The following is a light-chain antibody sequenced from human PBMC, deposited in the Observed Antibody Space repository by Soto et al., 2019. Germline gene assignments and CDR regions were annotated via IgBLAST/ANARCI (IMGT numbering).Light chain of an antibody. J-gene: IGKJ3*01. V-gene: IGKV3-11*01. CDR3: QQRSDWAS. CDR1: LSVIRY. Sequence: EIVLTQSPATLSLSPGERATLSCRASLSVIRYLAWYQQQPGQAPRLLIYDASNRATSIPDKFSGSWSGTDFTLTISSLEPKDFAVYYCQQRSDWASCGPGTKVDIK. CDR2: DAS.